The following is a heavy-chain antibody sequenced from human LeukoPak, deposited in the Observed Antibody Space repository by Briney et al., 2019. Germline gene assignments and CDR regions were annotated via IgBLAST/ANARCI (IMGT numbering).Heavy chain of an antibody. CDR2: ISGSAGST. CDR1: GFTFSSYA. Sequence: GGSLRLSCAASGFTFSSYAMSWVRQAPGKGLEWVSAISGSAGSTYYADSVKGRFTIFRDNSKNTLYLQMNSLRAEDTAVYYCAKAQWELLPPIDFWGQGTLVTVSS. D-gene: IGHD1-26*01. J-gene: IGHJ4*02. CDR3: AKAQWELLPPIDF. V-gene: IGHV3-23*01.